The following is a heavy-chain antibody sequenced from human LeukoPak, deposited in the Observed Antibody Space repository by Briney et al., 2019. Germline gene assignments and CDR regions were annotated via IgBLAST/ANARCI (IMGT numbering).Heavy chain of an antibody. CDR3: ARAVGDYVEVNWFDP. V-gene: IGHV4-30-2*01. J-gene: IGHJ5*02. Sequence: SETLSLTCAVSGGSISSGGYSWSWIRQPPGKGLEWIGYIYHSGSTYYNPSLKSRVTISVDRSKNQFSLKLSSVTAADTAVYYCARAVGDYVEVNWFDPRGQGTLVTVSS. D-gene: IGHD4-17*01. CDR1: GGSISSGGYS. CDR2: IYHSGST.